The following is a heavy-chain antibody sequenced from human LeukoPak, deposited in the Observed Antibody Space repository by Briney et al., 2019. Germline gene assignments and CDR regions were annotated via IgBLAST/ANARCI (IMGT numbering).Heavy chain of an antibody. CDR2: INHSGST. D-gene: IGHD3-3*01. CDR1: GGSFSGYY. Sequence: SETLSLTCAVYGGSFSGYYWSWIRQPPGKGLEWIGEINHSGSTNYNPSLKSRVTISVDTSKNQFSLKLSSVTAADTAVYYCARGRVDFWSGYYSRSNYYYMDVWGKGTTVTVSS. V-gene: IGHV4-34*01. CDR3: ARGRVDFWSGYYSRSNYYYMDV. J-gene: IGHJ6*03.